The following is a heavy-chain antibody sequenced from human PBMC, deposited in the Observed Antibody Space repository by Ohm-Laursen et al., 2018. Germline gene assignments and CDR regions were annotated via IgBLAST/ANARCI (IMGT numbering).Heavy chain of an antibody. CDR3: AKDHGDILTGYPDY. V-gene: IGHV3-9*01. J-gene: IGHJ4*02. CDR1: GFTFDDYA. D-gene: IGHD3-9*01. Sequence: SLRLSCTASGFTFDDYAMHWVRQAPGKGLEWVSGISWNSGSIGYADSAKGRFTISRDNAKNSLYLQMNSLRAEDTALYYCAKDHGDILTGYPDYWGQGTLVTVSS. CDR2: ISWNSGSI.